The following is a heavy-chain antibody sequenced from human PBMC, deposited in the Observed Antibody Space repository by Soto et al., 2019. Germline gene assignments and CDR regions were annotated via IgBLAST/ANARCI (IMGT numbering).Heavy chain of an antibody. J-gene: IGHJ2*01. CDR2: ISAYNGNT. CDR3: ARDRGYNGVWYFEL. V-gene: IGHV1-18*04. CDR1: GYTFTNYG. Sequence: QVQLVQSGAEVKKPGASVKVSCKASGYTFTNYGIIWVRQAPGQGLEWMGWISAYNGNTNYTQNLQDRVTMTTDTSTSTAYMELRSLRSDDTAVYYCARDRGYNGVWYFELWGRGTLVTVSS. D-gene: IGHD3-10*01.